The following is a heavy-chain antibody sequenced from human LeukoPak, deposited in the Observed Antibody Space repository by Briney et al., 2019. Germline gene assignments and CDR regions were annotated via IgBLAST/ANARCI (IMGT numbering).Heavy chain of an antibody. D-gene: IGHD4-17*01. CDR3: ARLNDYGDYYFYYGMDV. CDR2: INHSGST. V-gene: IGHV4-34*01. J-gene: IGHJ6*02. CDR1: GGSFSGYY. Sequence: SETLSLTCAVYGGSFSGYYWSWIRQPPGKGLEWIGEINHSGSTNYNPSLKSRVTISVDTSKNQFSLKLSSVTAADTAVYYCARLNDYGDYYFYYGMDVWGQGTTVTVSS.